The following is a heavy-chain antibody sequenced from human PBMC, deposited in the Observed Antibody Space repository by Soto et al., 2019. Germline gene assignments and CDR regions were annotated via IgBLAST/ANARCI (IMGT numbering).Heavy chain of an antibody. J-gene: IGHJ2*01. Sequence: QVTLKESGPVLVKPTETLTLTCTVSGFSLRNTRMGVSWIRQSPGKALEWLAHIFSNDAKSYSPSLKSRLAISRDTSKSQVVLNMTNVAPVDTATYYCARSLYVDYVHWYFDLWGRGTLVTVSS. CDR3: ARSLYVDYVHWYFDL. CDR2: IFSNDAK. D-gene: IGHD4-17*01. CDR1: GFSLRNTRMG. V-gene: IGHV2-26*01.